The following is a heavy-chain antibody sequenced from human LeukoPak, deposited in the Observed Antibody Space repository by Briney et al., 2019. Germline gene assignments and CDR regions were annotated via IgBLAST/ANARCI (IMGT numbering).Heavy chain of an antibody. CDR1: GFTFSSYA. D-gene: IGHD3-22*01. CDR3: AESGTYYYDSSGYYLFDY. Sequence: GGSLRLSCAASGFTFSSYAMSWVRQAPGKGLEWVSAISGSGGSTYYADSVKGRFTISRDNSKNTLYLQMNSLRAEDTAVYYCAESGTYYYDSSGYYLFDYWGQGTLVTVSS. J-gene: IGHJ4*02. CDR2: ISGSGGST. V-gene: IGHV3-23*01.